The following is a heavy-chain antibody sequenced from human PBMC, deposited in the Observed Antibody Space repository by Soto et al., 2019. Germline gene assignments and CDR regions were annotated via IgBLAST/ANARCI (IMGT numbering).Heavy chain of an antibody. CDR2: ISYDGSNK. V-gene: IGHV3-30-3*01. CDR1: GFTFSSYA. Sequence: GGSLRLSCAASGFTFSSYAMHWVRQAPGKGLEWVAVISYDGSNKYYADSVKGRFTISRDNSKNTLYLQMNSLRAEDTAVYYCAGYSSDHHDYFAYPAQGTLVPVSS. CDR3: AGYSSDHHDYFAY. D-gene: IGHD6-25*01. J-gene: IGHJ4*01.